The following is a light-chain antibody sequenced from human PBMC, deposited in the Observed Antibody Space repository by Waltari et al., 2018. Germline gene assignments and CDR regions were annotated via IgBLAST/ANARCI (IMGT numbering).Light chain of an antibody. Sequence: QSALTQPASVSGSPGQSITISCTAVNSNVDILHLVSWYQHHPGRNPRLLLYEISQRPSGISNRFSGSKSGNTASLTISGLQPEDDADYFCCSFAGYGIYVFGSGTQVSVL. CDR3: CSFAGYGIYV. CDR2: EIS. CDR1: NSNVDILHL. J-gene: IGLJ1*01. V-gene: IGLV2-23*02.